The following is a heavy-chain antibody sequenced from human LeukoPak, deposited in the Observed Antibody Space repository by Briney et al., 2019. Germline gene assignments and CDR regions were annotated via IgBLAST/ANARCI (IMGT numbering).Heavy chain of an antibody. CDR1: GYTFTGYY. J-gene: IGHJ4*02. CDR3: ARGEIQNLMIRGVILFDY. D-gene: IGHD3-10*01. V-gene: IGHV1-2*06. CDR2: INPNSGGT. Sequence: ASVKVSCKASGYTFTGYYMHWVRQAPGQGLEWMGRINPNSGGTNYAQKFQGRVTMTRDTSISTAYMELSRLRSDDTAVYYCARGEIQNLMIRGVILFDYWGQGTLVTVSS.